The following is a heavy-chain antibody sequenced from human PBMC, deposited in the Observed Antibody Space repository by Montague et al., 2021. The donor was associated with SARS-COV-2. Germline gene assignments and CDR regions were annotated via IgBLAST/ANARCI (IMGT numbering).Heavy chain of an antibody. Sequence: SRRLSFSASGFTFTNYAMNWVRQAPGKGLEWVSFISSSGTITYYADSVRGRFTISRDNAKNSLSLHMNSLRDEDTAVYYCARDPRGDGDYFDDYWGQGTLVTVSS. V-gene: IGHV3-48*02. CDR3: ARDPRGDGDYFDDY. J-gene: IGHJ4*02. CDR1: GFTFTNYA. CDR2: ISSSGTIT. D-gene: IGHD4-17*01.